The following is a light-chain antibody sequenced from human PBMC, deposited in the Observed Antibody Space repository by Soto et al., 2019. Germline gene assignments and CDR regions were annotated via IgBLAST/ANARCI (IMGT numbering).Light chain of an antibody. Sequence: QSVLTQPPSASGTPGQRITISCSGSSSNIGSNTVNWYQQLPGTAPKLLIYSNNQRPSGVPDRFSGSKSGTSASLAISGLQSEDEADYHCAAWDDSLAVYVVFGGGTKVTVL. J-gene: IGLJ2*01. CDR2: SNN. CDR1: SSNIGSNT. CDR3: AAWDDSLAVYVV. V-gene: IGLV1-44*01.